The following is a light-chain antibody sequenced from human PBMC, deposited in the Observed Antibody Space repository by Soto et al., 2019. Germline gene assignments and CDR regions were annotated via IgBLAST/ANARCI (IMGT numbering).Light chain of an antibody. CDR3: QQYETFSGT. CDR2: DAS. Sequence: IPMTHSPSTVSASVGARVSITCRASQSVSRRLAWYQQKPGKAPKLLIYDASALPRGVPSRFSGSGSGTKFTLTIASLQPDDFATYYCQQYETFSGTFGPGTKVDIK. J-gene: IGKJ1*01. CDR1: QSVSRR. V-gene: IGKV1-5*01.